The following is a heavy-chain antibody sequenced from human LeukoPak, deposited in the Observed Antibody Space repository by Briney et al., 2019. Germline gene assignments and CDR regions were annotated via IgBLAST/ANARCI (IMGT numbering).Heavy chain of an antibody. D-gene: IGHD3-10*01. CDR2: VHYAEGS. V-gene: IGHV4-59*01. Sequence: PSETLSLTCLVSGGSIYSSYWSWIRQSPGKGLEWIGYVHYAEGSYYNPSLKSRVTLSVDMSKNQFSLRLNSVTAADTAVYYCAGYGSRSSYKAFDYWGQGTLVTVSS. J-gene: IGHJ4*02. CDR3: AGYGSRSSYKAFDY. CDR1: GGSIYSSY.